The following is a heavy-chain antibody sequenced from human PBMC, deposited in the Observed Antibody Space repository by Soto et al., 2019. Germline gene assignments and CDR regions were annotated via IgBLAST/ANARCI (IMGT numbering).Heavy chain of an antibody. J-gene: IGHJ6*02. CDR2: ISPYTGNT. V-gene: IGHV1-18*01. CDR1: GYIFVNYG. CDR3: VMVDNYVTPTPQDV. Sequence: QVQLVQSGDEVKKPGASVKVSCKASGYIFVNYGIAWVRQAPGQGLEWMGWISPYTGNTHSASKVQGRLTTXTXTXXSTAYRDLGSLTSDDTAVYYCVMVDNYVTPTPQDVWGQGTTVTVSS. D-gene: IGHD3-16*01.